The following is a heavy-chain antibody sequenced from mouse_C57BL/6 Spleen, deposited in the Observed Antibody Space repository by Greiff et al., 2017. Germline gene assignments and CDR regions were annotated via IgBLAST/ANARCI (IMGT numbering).Heavy chain of an antibody. CDR1: GYTFTSYW. V-gene: IGHV1-50*01. CDR3: ARLTAQATDFDY. J-gene: IGHJ2*01. Sequence: QVQLQQPGAELVKPGASVKLSCKASGYTFTSYWMQWVKQRPGQGLEWIGEIDPSDSYTNYNQKFKGKATLTVDPSSSTAYMQLSSLTSEDSAVYYCARLTAQATDFDYWGQGTTLTVSS. D-gene: IGHD3-2*02. CDR2: IDPSDSYT.